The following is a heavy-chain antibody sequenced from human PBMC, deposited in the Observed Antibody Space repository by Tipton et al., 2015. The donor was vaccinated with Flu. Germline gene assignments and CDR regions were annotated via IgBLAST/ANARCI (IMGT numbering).Heavy chain of an antibody. CDR2: IHHTGTT. Sequence: TLSLTCSISGSSIGSEFYWGWVRQPPGSGLEWIGNIHHTGTTYYNPSLRSRVNIIRDRSKNQFSLNMSFVTAADTAVYYCARRDYSNYVSVPKNWFDSWGKGNLVTVSS. CDR3: ARRDYSNYVSVPKNWFDS. J-gene: IGHJ5*01. CDR1: GSSIGSEFY. D-gene: IGHD4-11*01. V-gene: IGHV4-38-2*01.